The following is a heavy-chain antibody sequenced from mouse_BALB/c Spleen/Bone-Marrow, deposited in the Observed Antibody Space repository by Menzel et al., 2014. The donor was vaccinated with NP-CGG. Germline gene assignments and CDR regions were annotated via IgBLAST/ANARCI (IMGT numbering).Heavy chain of an antibody. CDR3: TTYFY. CDR1: GHNFTNYW. V-gene: IGHV1-5*01. Sequence: VQLKQSGTVLARPGASVKMSCKASGHNFTNYWMHWVKQRPGQGLEWIGAIYPGNSDTSYSQKFKGKATLTAVTSASTAYMDLSGLTNEDSAVYYCTTYFYWGQGTLVIVSA. CDR2: IYPGNSDT. J-gene: IGHJ3*01. D-gene: IGHD6-5*01.